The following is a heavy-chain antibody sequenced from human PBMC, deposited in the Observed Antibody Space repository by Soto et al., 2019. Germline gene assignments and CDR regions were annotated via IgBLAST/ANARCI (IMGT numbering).Heavy chain of an antibody. J-gene: IGHJ4*02. D-gene: IGHD6-13*01. V-gene: IGHV3-33*01. Sequence: QVQLVESGGGVVQPGRSLRLSCAASGFSLSSYGMHWVRQAPGKGLEWVAVIGFDGNNDYYADSVKGRFTVSRDNSRNTLFLQMNSLRVEDTAVYYCAREIGYSSTWASYWGQGTLVTVSS. CDR3: AREIGYSSTWASY. CDR1: GFSLSSYG. CDR2: IGFDGNND.